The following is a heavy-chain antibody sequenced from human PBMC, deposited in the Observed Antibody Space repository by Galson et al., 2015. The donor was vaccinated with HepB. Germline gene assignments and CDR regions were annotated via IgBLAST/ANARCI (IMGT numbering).Heavy chain of an antibody. V-gene: IGHV5-10-1*01. CDR1: GYSFTSYW. CDR2: IDPSDSYT. D-gene: IGHD3-10*01. Sequence: QSGAEVKKPGESLRISCKGSGYSFTSYWISWVRQMPGKGLEWMGRIDPSDSYTNYSPSFQGHVTISADKSISTAYLQWGSLKASDTAMYYCAKHRDPQGLLDYSGQGTLVTVSS. J-gene: IGHJ4*02. CDR3: AKHRDPQGLLDY.